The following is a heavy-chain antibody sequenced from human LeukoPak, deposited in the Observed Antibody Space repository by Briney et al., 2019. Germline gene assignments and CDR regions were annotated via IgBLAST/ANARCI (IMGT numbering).Heavy chain of an antibody. CDR3: ARDRLTIFGVVTPFDY. D-gene: IGHD3-3*01. J-gene: IGHJ4*02. CDR2: INHSGST. V-gene: IGHV4-34*01. CDR1: GGSFSGYY. Sequence: SETLSLTCAVYGGSFSGYYWSWIRQPPGKGLEWIGEINHSGSTNYNPSLKSRVTISVDTSKNQFSLKLSSVTAADTAVYYCARDRLTIFGVVTPFDYWGQGTLVTVSS.